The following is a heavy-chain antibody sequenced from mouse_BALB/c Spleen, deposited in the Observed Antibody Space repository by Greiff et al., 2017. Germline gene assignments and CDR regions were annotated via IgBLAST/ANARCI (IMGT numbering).Heavy chain of an antibody. CDR1: GFTFSSFG. Sequence: EVQLVESGGGLVQPGGSRKLSCAASGFTFSSFGMHWVRQAPEKGLEWVAYISSGSSTIYYADTVKRRFTISRDNPKNTLFLQMTSLRSEDTAMYYCASYSALVARHAMDYWGQGTSVTVSA. CDR2: ISSGSSTI. V-gene: IGHV5-17*02. J-gene: IGHJ4*01. CDR3: ASYSALVARHAMDY. D-gene: IGHD1-1*01.